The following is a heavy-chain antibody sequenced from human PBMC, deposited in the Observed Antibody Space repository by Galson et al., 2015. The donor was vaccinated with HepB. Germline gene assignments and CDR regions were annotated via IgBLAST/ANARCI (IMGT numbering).Heavy chain of an antibody. D-gene: IGHD3-22*01. CDR1: GFTFSSYW. CDR3: ARARAYYDSSGRFDP. J-gene: IGHJ5*02. Sequence: SLRLSCAASGFTFSSYWMHWVRQAPGKGLVWVSRINSDGSSTSYADSVKGRFTISRDNAKNTLCLQMNSLRAEDTAVYYCARARAYYDSSGRFDPWGQGTLVTVSS. CDR2: INSDGSST. V-gene: IGHV3-74*01.